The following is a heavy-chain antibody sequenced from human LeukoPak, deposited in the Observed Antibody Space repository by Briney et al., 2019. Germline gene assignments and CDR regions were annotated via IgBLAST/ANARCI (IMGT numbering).Heavy chain of an antibody. CDR2: YDPADEKV. V-gene: IGHV1-24*01. CDR3: ATATRDEDSSGYSFHP. D-gene: IGHD3-22*01. Sequence: ASVKVSCTVPGYALTYLAIHWVRQAPGQGLQWMGGYDPADEKVVYAQTFQGRLTMTEDTSTDTAYMEPAGLTSEDTAVYYCATATRDEDSSGYSFHPWGQGTLVTVSS. J-gene: IGHJ5*02. CDR1: GYALTYLA.